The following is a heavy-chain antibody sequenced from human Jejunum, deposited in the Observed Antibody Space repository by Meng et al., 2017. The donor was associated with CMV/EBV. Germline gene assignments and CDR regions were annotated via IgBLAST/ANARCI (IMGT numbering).Heavy chain of an antibody. CDR2: IPGSGHAS. V-gene: IGHV3-23*01. Sequence: SGFTCSSTSITWVRQAPGKRLGCVSVIPGSGHASYYADSVQGRFTISRDNSKNTLYLQMNSLRAEDTAIYYCAKGTSSEGYCFDYWGQGTLVTVSS. J-gene: IGHJ4*02. D-gene: IGHD6-19*01. CDR3: AKGTSSEGYCFDY. CDR1: GFTCSSTS.